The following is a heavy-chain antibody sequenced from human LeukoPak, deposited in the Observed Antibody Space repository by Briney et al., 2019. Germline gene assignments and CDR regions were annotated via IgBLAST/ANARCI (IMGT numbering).Heavy chain of an antibody. CDR3: ARVPPGWSGFLGYFDY. D-gene: IGHD3-3*01. Sequence: SENLSLTCAVYGGSFSGYSWSWIRQPPGKGLEWIGYIYHSGSTYYNPSLKSRVTISVDRSKNQFSLKLSSVTAADTAVYYCARVPPGWSGFLGYFDYWGQGTLVTVSS. J-gene: IGHJ4*02. CDR1: GGSFSGYS. CDR2: IYHSGST. V-gene: IGHV4-30-2*01.